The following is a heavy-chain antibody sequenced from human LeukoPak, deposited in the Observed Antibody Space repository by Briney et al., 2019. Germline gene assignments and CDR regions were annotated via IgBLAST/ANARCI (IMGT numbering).Heavy chain of an antibody. D-gene: IGHD3-10*01. CDR2: IIPIFGTA. V-gene: IGHV1-69*06. CDR3: ARDGYYGSGSYFDY. Sequence: ASVKVSCKASGGTFSSYAISWVRQAPGQGLEWMGGIIPIFGTANYAQTSQGRVTIIADKSTSTAYMELSSLRSEDTAVYYCARDGYYGSGSYFDYWGQGTLVTVSS. J-gene: IGHJ4*02. CDR1: GGTFSSYA.